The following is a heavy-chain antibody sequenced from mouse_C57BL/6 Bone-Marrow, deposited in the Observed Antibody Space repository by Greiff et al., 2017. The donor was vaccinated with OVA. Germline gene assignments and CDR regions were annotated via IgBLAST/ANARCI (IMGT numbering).Heavy chain of an antibody. V-gene: IGHV1-62-2*01. CDR3: ARHEGGRLLPWFAY. D-gene: IGHD2-3*01. Sequence: QVQLQQSGAELVKPGASVKLSCKASGYTFTEYTIHWVKQRPGQGLEWIGLFYPGSGSTKYNEKFKDKATLTADKSSSTAYMELSSLTSEDSAVYFVARHEGGRLLPWFAYWGQGTLVTVSA. CDR1: GYTFTEYT. CDR2: FYPGSGST. J-gene: IGHJ3*01.